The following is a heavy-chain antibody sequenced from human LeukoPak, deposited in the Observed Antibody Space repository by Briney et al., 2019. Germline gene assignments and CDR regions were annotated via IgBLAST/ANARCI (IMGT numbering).Heavy chain of an antibody. D-gene: IGHD4-11*01. J-gene: IGHJ6*03. CDR3: ARVAQGATTENYFYYYMDV. V-gene: IGHV3-7*01. CDR1: GLAFSDYW. CDR2: IKPDGGHQ. Sequence: GGSLRLSCAASGLAFSDYWMSWVRQAPGKGLEWVANIKPDGGHQNYVDSVKGRFTISRDNAKNSLFLQMSSLRVEDTAVYYCARVAQGATTENYFYYYMDVWGKGTTVTVSS.